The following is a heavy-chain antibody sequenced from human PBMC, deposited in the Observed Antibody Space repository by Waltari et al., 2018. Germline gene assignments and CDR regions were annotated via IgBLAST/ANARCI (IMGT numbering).Heavy chain of an antibody. CDR1: GFTFSSYA. CDR2: ISGSGGST. Sequence: EVQLLESGGGLVQPGGSLRLSCAASGFTFSSYAMSWVRQPPGKGLEWVSAISGSGGSTYYADSVKGRFTISRDNSKNTLYLQMNSLRAEDTAVYDCAYGDYEPNYYYGMDVWGQGTTVIVSS. J-gene: IGHJ6*02. V-gene: IGHV3-23*01. D-gene: IGHD4-17*01. CDR3: AYGDYEPNYYYGMDV.